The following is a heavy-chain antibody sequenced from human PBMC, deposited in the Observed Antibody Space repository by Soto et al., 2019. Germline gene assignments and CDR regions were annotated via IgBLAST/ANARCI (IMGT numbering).Heavy chain of an antibody. D-gene: IGHD3-22*01. J-gene: IGHJ4*02. CDR1: GYTFTSYG. CDR2: ISAYNGNT. CDR3: ARDVSSPYYYDSSGYQPLGY. V-gene: IGHV1-18*01. Sequence: QVQLVQSGAEVKKPGASVKVSCKASGYTFTSYGISWVRQAPGQGLEWMGWISAYNGNTNYAQKLQGRVTMTTDTSTSTAYRELRSLRSDDTAVYYCARDVSSPYYYDSSGYQPLGYWGQGTLVNVSS.